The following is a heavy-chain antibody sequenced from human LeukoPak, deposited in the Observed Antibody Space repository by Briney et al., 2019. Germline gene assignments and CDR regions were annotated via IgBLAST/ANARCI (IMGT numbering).Heavy chain of an antibody. V-gene: IGHV4-31*03. Sequence: SETLSLTCTVSGGSISSGGYYWSWIGQHPGRGLEWIGYIYYSGSTYYNPSLKSRVTISVDTSKNQFPLKLSSVTAADTAVYYCAREGNGYYDSSGYYLHNWFDPWGQGTLVTVSS. J-gene: IGHJ5*02. D-gene: IGHD3-22*01. CDR2: IYYSGST. CDR1: GGSISSGGYY. CDR3: AREGNGYYDSSGYYLHNWFDP.